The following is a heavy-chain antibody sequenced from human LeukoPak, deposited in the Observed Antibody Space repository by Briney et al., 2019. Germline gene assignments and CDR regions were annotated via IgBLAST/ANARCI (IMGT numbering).Heavy chain of an antibody. J-gene: IGHJ4*02. D-gene: IGHD3-9*01. V-gene: IGHV1-2*02. Sequence: ASVKVSCKASGYTFTGYYVHWVRQAPGQGLEWMGWINPNSGGTNYAQKFQGRVTMTRDTSVSTAYMELSRLRSDDTAVYYCARGDHYDVLTGFQTPSHLSDYWGQGTLVTVSS. CDR2: INPNSGGT. CDR1: GYTFTGYY. CDR3: ARGDHYDVLTGFQTPSHLSDY.